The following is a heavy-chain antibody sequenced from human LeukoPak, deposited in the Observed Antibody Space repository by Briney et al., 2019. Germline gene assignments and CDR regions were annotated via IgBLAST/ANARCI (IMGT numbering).Heavy chain of an antibody. Sequence: GGSLRLSCAASGFSFSGYWMHWVRQAPGKGLVWVARITSDGSKTAYADSVRGRFTISRDSSKNTLYLQMNSLRAEDTAVYYCARDQNVWGQGTLVTVSS. CDR1: GFSFSGYW. CDR2: ITSDGSKT. J-gene: IGHJ1*01. D-gene: IGHD2/OR15-2a*01. CDR3: ARDQNV. V-gene: IGHV3-74*01.